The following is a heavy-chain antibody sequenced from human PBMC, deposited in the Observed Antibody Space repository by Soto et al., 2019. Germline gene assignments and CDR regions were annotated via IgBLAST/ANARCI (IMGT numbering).Heavy chain of an antibody. V-gene: IGHV4-34*01. D-gene: IGHD1-26*01. CDR3: ARGLVGASIRLDY. Sequence: QVQLQQWGAGLLKPSETLSLTCAVYGGSFSGYYWSWIRQPPGKGLEWIGEINHSGSTNYNPSLKSRVTISVDTSKNQFSLKLSSVNAADTAVYYCARGLVGASIRLDYWGQGTLVTVSS. CDR2: INHSGST. J-gene: IGHJ4*02. CDR1: GGSFSGYY.